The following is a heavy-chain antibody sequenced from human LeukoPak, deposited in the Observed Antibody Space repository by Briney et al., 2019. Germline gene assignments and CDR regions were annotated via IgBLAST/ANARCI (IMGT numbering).Heavy chain of an antibody. CDR3: ARSSPTYYFDSSGYYYGDY. V-gene: IGHV1-2*06. D-gene: IGHD3-22*01. CDR2: INPNTGVT. Sequence: ASVKVSCKASAYSFTDYYNHWVRQAPGQGLEWMGRINPNTGVTDYAQIFKGRVTMTRDTSISTAYMELSRLGSDDTAVYYCARSSPTYYFDSSGYYYGDYWGQGTLVTVSS. CDR1: AYSFTDYY. J-gene: IGHJ4*02.